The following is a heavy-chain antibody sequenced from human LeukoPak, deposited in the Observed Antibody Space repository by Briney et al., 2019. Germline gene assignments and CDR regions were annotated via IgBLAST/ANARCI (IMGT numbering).Heavy chain of an antibody. J-gene: IGHJ4*02. CDR1: GYTFTGYY. D-gene: IGHD3-16*02. CDR2: VNPNSGGT. Sequence: ASVMVSCKASGYTFTGYYMHWVRQAPGQGLEWMGWVNPNSGGTNYAQKFQGRVTMTRDMSISTAYMELSRLRSDDTAVYYCARVITFGGVIAYDYWGQGTLVTVSS. V-gene: IGHV1-2*02. CDR3: ARVITFGGVIAYDY.